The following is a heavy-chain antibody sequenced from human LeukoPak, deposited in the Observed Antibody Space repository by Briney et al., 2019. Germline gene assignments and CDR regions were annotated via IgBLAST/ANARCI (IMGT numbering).Heavy chain of an antibody. CDR2: INPNSGGT. V-gene: IGHV1-2*02. Sequence: GAPVKVSCKASGYTFTGYYMHWVRQAPGQGLEWMGWINPNSGGTNYAQKFQGRVTMTRDTSISTAYMELSRLRSDDTAVYYCARFRAARLWDWFDPWGQGTLVTVSS. CDR1: GYTFTGYY. D-gene: IGHD6-6*01. J-gene: IGHJ5*02. CDR3: ARFRAARLWDWFDP.